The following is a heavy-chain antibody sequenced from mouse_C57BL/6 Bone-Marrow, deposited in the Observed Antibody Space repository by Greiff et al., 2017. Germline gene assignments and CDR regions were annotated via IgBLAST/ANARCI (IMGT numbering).Heavy chain of an antibody. CDR3: ANEYGIDY. V-gene: IGHV1-59*01. Sequence: VQLQQPGAELVRPGTSVKLSCKASGYTFTSYWMHWVKQRPGQGLEWIGVIDPSDSYTNSNQKFKGKATLTVDTSSRTAYMQLSSLTSEDSAVYYCANEYGIDYWGQGTTLTVSA. J-gene: IGHJ2*01. D-gene: IGHD1-1*01. CDR1: GYTFTSYW. CDR2: IDPSDSYT.